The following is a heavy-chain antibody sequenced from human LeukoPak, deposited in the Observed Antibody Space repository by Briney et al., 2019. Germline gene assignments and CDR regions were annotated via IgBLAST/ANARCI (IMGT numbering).Heavy chain of an antibody. J-gene: IGHJ4*02. CDR3: AKERQTGDYFTSDF. V-gene: IGHV3-23*01. Sequence: RAGGSLRLSCAASGFTFTSYSMNWVRQAPGKGLEWVSAINGRGDSTFYADSVKGQFTISRDNSKSTVYLQMNSLRADDTAVYYCAKERQTGDYFTSDFWGQGTLVTVSS. CDR2: INGRGDST. CDR1: GFTFTSYS. D-gene: IGHD4-17*01.